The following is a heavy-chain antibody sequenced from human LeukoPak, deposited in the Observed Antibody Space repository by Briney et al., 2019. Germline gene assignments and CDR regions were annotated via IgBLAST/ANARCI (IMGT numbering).Heavy chain of an antibody. J-gene: IGHJ4*02. CDR2: ISYDGSNK. CDR1: GFTFSNYA. D-gene: IGHD3-22*01. CDR3: AIYDSSGYYNY. V-gene: IGHV3-30*14. Sequence: PGGSLRLSCAASGFTFSNYAMHWVRQAPGKGLEWVAVISYDGSNKYYADSVKGRFTISRDNSKNTLYLQMNSLRAEDTAVYYCAIYDSSGYYNYWGQGTLVTVSS.